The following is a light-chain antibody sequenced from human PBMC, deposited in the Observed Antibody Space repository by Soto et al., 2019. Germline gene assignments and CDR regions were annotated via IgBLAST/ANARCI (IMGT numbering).Light chain of an antibody. J-gene: IGLJ1*01. CDR2: NND. Sequence: QPVLTQPPSASGTPGQRGTISCSGSSSDIGSNTVHWYQRLPGTAPKLLIYNNDQRPSGVPDRFSGSKSGTSASLAISGLQSEDEADYYCAAYDASLKSFVFGSGTKLTVL. CDR3: AAYDASLKSFV. V-gene: IGLV1-44*01. CDR1: SSDIGSNT.